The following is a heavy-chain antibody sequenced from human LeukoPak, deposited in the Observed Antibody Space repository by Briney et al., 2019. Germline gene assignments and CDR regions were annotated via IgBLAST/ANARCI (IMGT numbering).Heavy chain of an antibody. CDR2: ISGSGSAI. J-gene: IGHJ4*02. V-gene: IGHV3-48*03. D-gene: IGHD6-19*01. CDR1: GFTFSRYE. Sequence: GGSLRLSCAASGFTFSRYEMNWVRQAPGKGREWGSYISGSGSAIYYADSVKGRFTISRDNAKNTLFLQMNSLRAEDTAVYYCAALVVAGSWCADYWGQGTLVTVSS. CDR3: AALVVAGSWCADY.